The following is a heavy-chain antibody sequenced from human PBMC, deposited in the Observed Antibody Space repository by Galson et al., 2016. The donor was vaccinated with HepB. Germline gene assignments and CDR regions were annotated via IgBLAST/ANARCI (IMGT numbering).Heavy chain of an antibody. V-gene: IGHV1-69*10. CDR3: ARGDHWATAPVTGPAAGYYHYYGVDV. CDR2: IIPIIGVV. CDR1: GDSFSSSA. J-gene: IGHJ6*02. Sequence: SVKVSCKASGDSFSSSAITWVRQAPGQGLEWMGGIIPIIGVVNYAQKFQGRLRITADRSTNTAYMELSSLNSDDTAMFFCARGDHWATAPVTGPAAGYYHYYGVDVWGQGTTVTVSS. D-gene: IGHD6-13*01.